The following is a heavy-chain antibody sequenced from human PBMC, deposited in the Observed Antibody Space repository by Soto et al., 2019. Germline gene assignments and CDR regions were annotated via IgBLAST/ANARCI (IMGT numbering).Heavy chain of an antibody. Sequence: QVQLVESGAEVKKTGASVKVSCKASGYTFTSYYMPWVRQAPGQGLEWMGIINPSGGSTSYAQKFHGRVTMTRDTSTSTVYMELSSLRSEDTAVYYCARGAIPYYYDSSGYKEYFQHRGQCTLVTVSS. D-gene: IGHD3-22*01. J-gene: IGHJ1*01. V-gene: IGHV1-46*01. CDR2: INPSGGST. CDR3: ARGAIPYYYDSSGYKEYFQH. CDR1: GYTFTSYY.